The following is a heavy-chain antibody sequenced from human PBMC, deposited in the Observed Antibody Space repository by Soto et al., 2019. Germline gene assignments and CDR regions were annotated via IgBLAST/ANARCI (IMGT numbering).Heavy chain of an antibody. V-gene: IGHV1-8*01. CDR2: MNPNSGNT. CDR1: GYTFTSYD. D-gene: IGHD1-20*01. Sequence: QVQLVQSGAEVKKPGASVKGSCKASGYTFTSYDINWVRHATGQGLEWMGWMNPNSGNTGYAQKFQGRVTMTRNTSISTAYMDLSSLRSEDTAVYYCARGNNWKRYYYGMDVWGQGPTVTGSS. CDR3: ARGNNWKRYYYGMDV. J-gene: IGHJ6*02.